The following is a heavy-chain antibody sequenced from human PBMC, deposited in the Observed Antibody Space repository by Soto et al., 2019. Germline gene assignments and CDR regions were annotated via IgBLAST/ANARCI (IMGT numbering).Heavy chain of an antibody. V-gene: IGHV6-1*01. CDR1: GDSVSSNSAA. CDR3: AREGRIVAGTRGPFDQ. CDR2: TYYRSKWYN. D-gene: IGHD1-26*01. J-gene: IGHJ4*02. Sequence: SQTLSLTCASSGDSVSSNSAACNWIRQSPSRGFEWLGRTYYRSKWYNDYAVSVKSRITINPDTSKNQFSLHLNAVTPEDTAVYYCAREGRIVAGTRGPFDQWGQGTLLTVSS.